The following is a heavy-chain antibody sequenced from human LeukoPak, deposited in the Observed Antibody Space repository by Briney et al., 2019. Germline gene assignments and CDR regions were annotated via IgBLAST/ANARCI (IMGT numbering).Heavy chain of an antibody. Sequence: GASVKVSCKASGYTFTHYAIHWVRQAPGQRLEWMGWINAANGNTRYSQKFQGRVTITRDASASTVYMELSSLRSEDTAIYYCARGYCSSTTCSIDYWGQGNLVTVSS. D-gene: IGHD2-2*01. CDR3: ARGYCSSTTCSIDY. V-gene: IGHV1-3*01. CDR2: INAANGNT. J-gene: IGHJ4*02. CDR1: GYTFTHYA.